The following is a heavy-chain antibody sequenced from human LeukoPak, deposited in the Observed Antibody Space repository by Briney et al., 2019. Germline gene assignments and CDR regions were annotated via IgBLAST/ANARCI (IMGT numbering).Heavy chain of an antibody. Sequence: PETLSLTCTVSGDSISRYYWSWIRQPAGKGLEWIGRIYNGGIITYNPSLKSRVTMSIDTSNNQFSLRLRFVTAADTAVYYCARHPGLSDWFDPWGQGTLVTVSS. J-gene: IGHJ5*02. D-gene: IGHD3-3*02. CDR1: GDSISRYY. V-gene: IGHV4-4*07. CDR3: ARHPGLSDWFDP. CDR2: IYNGGII.